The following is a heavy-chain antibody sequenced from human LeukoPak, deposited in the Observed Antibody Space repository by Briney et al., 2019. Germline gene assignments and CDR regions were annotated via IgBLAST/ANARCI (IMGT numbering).Heavy chain of an antibody. V-gene: IGHV3-48*03. Sequence: PGGSLRLSCAASGFTFSSYEMNWVRQAPGKGLEWVSYISSSGSTIYYADSVKGRFTISRDNAKNSLYLQMNSLRAEDTAVYYCARDADYYDSSGYLTEADYFDYWGQGTLVTVSS. CDR3: ARDADYYDSSGYLTEADYFDY. CDR1: GFTFSSYE. CDR2: ISSSGSTI. J-gene: IGHJ4*02. D-gene: IGHD3-22*01.